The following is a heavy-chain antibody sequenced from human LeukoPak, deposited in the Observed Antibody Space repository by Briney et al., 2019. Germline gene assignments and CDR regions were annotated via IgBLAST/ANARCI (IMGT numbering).Heavy chain of an antibody. J-gene: IGHJ6*02. D-gene: IGHD6-13*01. CDR3: ARAARGIAAAGTTLLPYGMDV. CDR1: GGSISSYY. Sequence: KASETLSLTCTVSGGSISSYYWSWTRQPPGKGLEWIGYIYYSGNTNYNPSLKSRVTISVDTSKNQFSLKLSSVTAADTAVYYCARAARGIAAAGTTLLPYGMDVWGQGTTVTVSS. V-gene: IGHV4-59*01. CDR2: IYYSGNT.